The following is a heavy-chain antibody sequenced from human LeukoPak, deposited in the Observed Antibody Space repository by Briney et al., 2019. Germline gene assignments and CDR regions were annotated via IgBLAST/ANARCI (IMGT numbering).Heavy chain of an antibody. D-gene: IGHD3-3*01. CDR2: ISAYNGNT. CDR1: GYTFTSYG. V-gene: IGHV1-18*01. CDR3: ARVDFGVVIINYYYMDV. Sequence: ASVKVSCKASGYTFTSYGISWVRQAPGQGLEWMRWISAYNGNTNYAQKLQGRVTMTTDTSTSTAYMELRSLRSDDTAVYYCARVDFGVVIINYYYMDVWGKGTTVTVSS. J-gene: IGHJ6*03.